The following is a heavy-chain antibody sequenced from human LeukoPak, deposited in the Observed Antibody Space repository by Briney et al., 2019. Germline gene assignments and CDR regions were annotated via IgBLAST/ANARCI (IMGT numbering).Heavy chain of an antibody. Sequence: SETLSLTCAVSGGSISSSNWWSWVRQPPGKGLEWIGEIYHSGSTNYNPSLKSRVTISVDKSKNQFSLKLSSVTAADTAVYYYARVVQAAAGSDAFDIWGQGTMVTVSS. CDR3: ARVVQAAAGSDAFDI. D-gene: IGHD6-13*01. CDR2: IYHSGST. CDR1: GGSISSSNW. V-gene: IGHV4-4*02. J-gene: IGHJ3*02.